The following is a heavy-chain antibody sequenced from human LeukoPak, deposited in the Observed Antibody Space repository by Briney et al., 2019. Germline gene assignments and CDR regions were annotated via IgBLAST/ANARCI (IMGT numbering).Heavy chain of an antibody. Sequence: SETLSLTCTVSGGSISSSSYYWGWIRQPPGKGLEWIGSIYYSGSTYYNPSLKSRVTISVDTSKNQFSLKLSSVTAADTAVYYCATIVTTVTLKSLNFDYWGQGTLVTVSS. CDR1: GGSISSSSYY. J-gene: IGHJ4*02. CDR2: IYYSGST. V-gene: IGHV4-39*01. CDR3: ATIVTTVTLKSLNFDY. D-gene: IGHD4-17*01.